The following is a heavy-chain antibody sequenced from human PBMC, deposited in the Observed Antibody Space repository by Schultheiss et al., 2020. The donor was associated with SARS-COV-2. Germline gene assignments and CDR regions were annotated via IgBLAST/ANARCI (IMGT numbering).Heavy chain of an antibody. V-gene: IGHV4-39*07. Sequence: SETLSLTCTVSGGSISSSSYYWGWIRQPPGKGLEWIGSIYYSGSTYYNPSLKSRVAISVDTSKNQVSLNLTSVTAADTAAYYCARGRKGPRPYHPFDAWGQGTLVTVSS. CDR1: GGSISSSSYY. D-gene: IGHD2-21*01. CDR2: IYYSGST. CDR3: ARGRKGPRPYHPFDA. J-gene: IGHJ5*02.